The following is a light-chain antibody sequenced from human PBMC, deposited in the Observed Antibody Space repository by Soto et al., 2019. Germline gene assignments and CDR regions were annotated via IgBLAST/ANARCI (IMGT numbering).Light chain of an antibody. J-gene: IGKJ1*01. Sequence: DIQMTQSPSSLSASLGDRVSITCRASQSIGTDLNWYQQKPGKAPKLLISGASTLQGGVPSRFSGSGSGTDFTLTISCLQSEDFATYYCQQYYSYPRTFGQGTKVDIK. CDR3: QQYYSYPRT. CDR2: GAS. V-gene: IGKV1-39*01. CDR1: QSIGTD.